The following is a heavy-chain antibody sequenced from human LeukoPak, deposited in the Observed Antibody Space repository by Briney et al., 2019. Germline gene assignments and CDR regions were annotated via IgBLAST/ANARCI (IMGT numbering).Heavy chain of an antibody. CDR3: ARDDKSIIAAEHYYYYYYMDV. CDR1: GYTFTSYG. V-gene: IGHV1-18*01. J-gene: IGHJ6*03. D-gene: IGHD6-13*01. CDR2: ISAYNGNT. Sequence: GASVKVSCKASGYTFTSYGISWVRQAPGQGLEWMGWISAYNGNTNYAQKLQGRVTMTTDTSTSTAYMELRSLRSDDTAVYYCARDDKSIIAAEHYYYYYYMDVWGKGTTVTVSS.